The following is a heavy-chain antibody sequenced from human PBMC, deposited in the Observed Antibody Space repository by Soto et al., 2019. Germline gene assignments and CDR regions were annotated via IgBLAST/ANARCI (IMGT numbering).Heavy chain of an antibody. CDR1: GGSINSGSYC. Sequence: QVQLQESGPGLVKPSQTLSLTCTVSGGSINSGSYCWSWIRQHPGKGLDWIGCISYGGSTSYNPALKRGVTISGDTSKNQFSRRLTSVTAADTTVYYCSRGILVWGQGALITVSS. D-gene: IGHD5-18*01. CDR3: SRGILV. CDR2: ISYGGST. V-gene: IGHV4-31*03. J-gene: IGHJ4*02.